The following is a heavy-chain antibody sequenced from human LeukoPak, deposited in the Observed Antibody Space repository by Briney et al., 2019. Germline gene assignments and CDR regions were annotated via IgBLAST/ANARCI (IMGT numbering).Heavy chain of an antibody. J-gene: IGHJ4*02. V-gene: IGHV3-30*04. Sequence: SGGSLRLSCGASGFSFRNHAMHWVRQAPGKGLEWVAVISYDGRNKYYADSVKGRFTISRDNSKNTLYLEMNSLRADDTAVYSCVREEYGEHYFDYWGQGTLVTVSS. CDR1: GFSFRNHA. CDR3: VREEYGEHYFDY. D-gene: IGHD4-17*01. CDR2: ISYDGRNK.